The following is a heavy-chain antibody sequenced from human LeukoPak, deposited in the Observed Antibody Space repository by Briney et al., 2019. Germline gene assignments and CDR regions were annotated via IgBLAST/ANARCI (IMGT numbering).Heavy chain of an antibody. CDR1: GFTFGDYA. CDR3: TREDDYVWGSYRYFDY. V-gene: IGHV3-49*04. J-gene: IGHJ4*02. CDR2: IRSKAYGGTT. Sequence: GGSLRLSCTASGFTFGDYAMSWVRQAPGKGLEWVGFIRSKAYGGTTEYAASVKGRFTISRDDSKRIAYLQMNSLKTEDTAVYYCTREDDYVWGSYRYFDYWGQGTLVTVSS. D-gene: IGHD3-16*02.